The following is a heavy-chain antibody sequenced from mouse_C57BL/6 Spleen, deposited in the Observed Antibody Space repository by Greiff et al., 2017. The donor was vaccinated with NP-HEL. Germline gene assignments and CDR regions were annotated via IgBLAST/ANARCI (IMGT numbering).Heavy chain of an antibody. CDR1: GYTFTDYY. CDR2: INPNNGGT. J-gene: IGHJ1*03. V-gene: IGHV1-26*01. Sequence: EVQLQQSGPELVKPGASVKISCKASGYTFTDYYMNWVKQSHGKSLEWIGDINPNNGGTSYNQKFKGKATLTVDKSSSTAYMELRSLTSEDSAVYYCGRCDWDVWYFDVWGTGTTVTVSS. CDR3: GRCDWDVWYFDV. D-gene: IGHD4-1*01.